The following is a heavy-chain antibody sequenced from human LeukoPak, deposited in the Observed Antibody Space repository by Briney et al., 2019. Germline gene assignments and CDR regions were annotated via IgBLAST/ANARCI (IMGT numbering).Heavy chain of an antibody. CDR2: INTNTGNP. Sequence: ASVKVSCKASVYTFTSYAMNWVRQAPRQGLEWMGWINTNTGNPTYAQGFTGRFVFSLDTSVSTAYLQISSLKAADTAVYYCARGRRLGTYYYYMDVWGKGTTVTVSS. J-gene: IGHJ6*03. D-gene: IGHD3-16*01. CDR1: VYTFTSYA. V-gene: IGHV7-4-1*02. CDR3: ARGRRLGTYYYYMDV.